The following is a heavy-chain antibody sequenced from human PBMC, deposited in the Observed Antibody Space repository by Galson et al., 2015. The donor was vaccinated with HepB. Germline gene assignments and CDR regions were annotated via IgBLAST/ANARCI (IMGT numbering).Heavy chain of an antibody. CDR3: ASNVPAAYFGY. D-gene: IGHD2-2*01. CDR2: ISSSSSYI. V-gene: IGHV3-21*01. CDR1: GFTFSSYS. J-gene: IGHJ4*02. Sequence: SLRLSCAASGFTFSSYSMNWVRQAPGKGLEWVSSISSSSSYIYYADSVKGRFTISRDNAKNSLYLQMNSLRAEDTAVYYCASNVPAAYFGYWGQGTLATVSS.